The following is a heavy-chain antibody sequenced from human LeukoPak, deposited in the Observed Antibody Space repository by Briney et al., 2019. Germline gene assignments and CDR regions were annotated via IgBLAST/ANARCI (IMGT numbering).Heavy chain of an antibody. Sequence: GGSLRLSCVASGLTLRDFAMHWVRQAPGKGLEWVSLISGDGVSTFYADSVKGRFSISRDNSKNSLSLEMNSLRTEDTAMYYCARESGKFDYWGQGTLVAVSS. CDR1: GLTLRDFA. J-gene: IGHJ4*02. CDR2: ISGDGVST. V-gene: IGHV3-43*02. CDR3: ARESGKFDY.